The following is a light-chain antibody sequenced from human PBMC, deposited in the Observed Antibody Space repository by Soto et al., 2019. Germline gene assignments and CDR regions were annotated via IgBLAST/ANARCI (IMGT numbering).Light chain of an antibody. CDR1: HTVTSIY. Sequence: VLRHSPDTLYLSPGEIATLSFRAIHTVTSIYLAWYQQKPGQAPRLPIFGASNRATGIPDRFSGSGSGTDVTLTISRLEPEDSARYYGQLITFGHGTRLEIK. J-gene: IGKJ5*01. V-gene: IGKV3-20*01. CDR2: GAS. CDR3: QLIT.